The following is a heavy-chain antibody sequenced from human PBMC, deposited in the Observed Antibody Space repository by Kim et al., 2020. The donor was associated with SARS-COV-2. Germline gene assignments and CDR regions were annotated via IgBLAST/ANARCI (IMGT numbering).Heavy chain of an antibody. D-gene: IGHD3-10*01. Sequence: YYVEAVKGRFIISRDNLQNTLYLQMSSLRAEDTAVYYCAKDMARGLCLFEYWGQGTRVTVSS. CDR3: AKDMARGLCLFEY. V-gene: IGHV3-30*02. J-gene: IGHJ4*02.